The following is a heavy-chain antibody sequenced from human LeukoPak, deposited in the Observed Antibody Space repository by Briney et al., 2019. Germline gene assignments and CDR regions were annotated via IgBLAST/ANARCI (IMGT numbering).Heavy chain of an antibody. CDR3: AREFTVTTGDWYFDL. CDR2: ISYDGSNK. Sequence: GSLILSCTASGFTFSNYTMHWVRQAPGKGLEWVAVISYDGSNKYYADSVKGRFTISRDNSKNTLYLQMNSLRAEDTAVYYCAREFTVTTGDWYFDLWGRGTLVTVSS. CDR1: GFTFSNYT. V-gene: IGHV3-30-3*01. D-gene: IGHD4-17*01. J-gene: IGHJ2*01.